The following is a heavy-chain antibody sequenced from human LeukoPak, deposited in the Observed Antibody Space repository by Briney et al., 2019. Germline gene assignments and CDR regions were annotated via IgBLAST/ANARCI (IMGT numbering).Heavy chain of an antibody. CDR2: ISPYNGNT. CDR3: ARGLTYGDNRGPTDAFDI. CDR1: GYYFTSYG. J-gene: IGHJ3*02. V-gene: IGHV1-18*01. D-gene: IGHD4-17*01. Sequence: ASVKVSCKASGYYFTSYGIGWVRQASGQGLDWKGWISPYNGNTNYAQMFQGRVTMTTDTSTTTVYMELRSLRSDDTALYYCARGLTYGDNRGPTDAFDIWGQGTMVTVSS.